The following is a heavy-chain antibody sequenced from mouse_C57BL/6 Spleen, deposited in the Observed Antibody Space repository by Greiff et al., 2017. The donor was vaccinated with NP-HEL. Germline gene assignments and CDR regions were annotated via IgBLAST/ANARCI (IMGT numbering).Heavy chain of an antibody. CDR2: IDPSDSET. CDR3: EIRLYYCMDD. J-gene: IGHJ4*01. V-gene: IGHV1-52*01. D-gene: IGHD1-1*01. Sequence: VQLQQPGAELVRPGSSVKLSCKASGYTFTSYWMHWVKQRPIQGLEWIGNIDPSDSETHYNQKFKDKATLTVDTSSSTAYMQLSSLTSEDSAVCGGEIRLYYCMDDWGQGTSVTVSS. CDR1: GYTFTSYW.